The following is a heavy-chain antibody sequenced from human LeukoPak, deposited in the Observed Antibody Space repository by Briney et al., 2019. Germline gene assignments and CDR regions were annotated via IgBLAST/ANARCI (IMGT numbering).Heavy chain of an antibody. V-gene: IGHV4-34*01. Sequence: PSETLSLTCAVYGGSFSGYYWSWIRQPPGKGLEWIGEINHSGSTNYNPSLKSRVTISVDTSKNQFSLKLSSVTAADTAVYYCARGGRPSYYDFWSGYTNWGQGTLVTVSS. CDR2: INHSGST. CDR3: ARGGRPSYYDFWSGYTN. CDR1: GGSFSGYY. J-gene: IGHJ4*02. D-gene: IGHD3-3*01.